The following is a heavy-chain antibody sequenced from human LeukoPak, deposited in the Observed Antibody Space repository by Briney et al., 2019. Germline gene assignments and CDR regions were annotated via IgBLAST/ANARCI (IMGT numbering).Heavy chain of an antibody. D-gene: IGHD3-10*01. V-gene: IGHV3-23*01. CDR1: GFTFSSYA. CDR3: AKDGWPYYYGSGSYVYFDY. J-gene: IGHJ4*02. CDR2: ISGSGGST. Sequence: GGSLRLSCAASGFTFSSYAMSWVRQAPGKGLEWVSAISGSGGSTYYADSVKGRFTISRDNSKNTLYLQMNSLRAEDTAVYYCAKDGWPYYYGSGSYVYFDYWGQGTLVTVSS.